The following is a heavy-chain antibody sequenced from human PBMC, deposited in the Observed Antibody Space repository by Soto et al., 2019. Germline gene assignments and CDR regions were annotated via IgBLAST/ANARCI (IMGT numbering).Heavy chain of an antibody. Sequence: SVKVSCKASGGAFSSYAISWVRQAPGQGLEWMGGIIPIFGTANYAQKFQGRVTITADESTSTAYMELSSLRSEDTAVYYCARGNSPLVVPAAFHYYYGMVVWAQGITVTVS. V-gene: IGHV1-69*13. D-gene: IGHD2-2*01. CDR1: GGAFSSYA. CDR3: ARGNSPLVVPAAFHYYYGMVV. J-gene: IGHJ6*02. CDR2: IIPIFGTA.